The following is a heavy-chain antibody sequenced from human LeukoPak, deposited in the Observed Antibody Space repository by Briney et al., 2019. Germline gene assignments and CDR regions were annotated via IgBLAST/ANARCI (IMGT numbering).Heavy chain of an antibody. D-gene: IGHD6-19*01. CDR3: AKPILSGWYYFDY. V-gene: IGHV3-23*01. J-gene: IGHJ4*02. CDR1: GFTFSSYS. CDR2: ISGNGGTT. Sequence: GGSLRLSCAASGFTFSSYSMNWVHQAPGKGLEWVSSISGNGGTTYYADSVKGRFTISRDNSKNTLFLQMNSLRAEDTAVYYCAKPILSGWYYFDYWGQGTLVTVTS.